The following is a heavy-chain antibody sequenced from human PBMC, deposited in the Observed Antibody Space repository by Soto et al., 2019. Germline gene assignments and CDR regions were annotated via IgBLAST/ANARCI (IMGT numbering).Heavy chain of an antibody. D-gene: IGHD2-2*01. V-gene: IGHV4-31*03. J-gene: IGHJ4*02. Sequence: QVQLQESGPGLVKPSQTLSLTCTVSGGSISIGVYYWNWIRQHPGKGLEWIGYTYHTWSTYYNPSLESRFTISVDPSKNQFSLKLSSVTAADTAVYYCARIGNPDASLYFDYWGQGTLVTVSS. CDR2: TYHTWST. CDR1: GGSISIGVYY. CDR3: ARIGNPDASLYFDY.